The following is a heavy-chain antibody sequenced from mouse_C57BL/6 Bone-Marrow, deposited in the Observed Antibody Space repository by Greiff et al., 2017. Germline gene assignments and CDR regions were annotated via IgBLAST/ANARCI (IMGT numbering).Heavy chain of an antibody. CDR2: IYPSDSET. D-gene: IGHD3-3*01. Sequence: QVQLQQPGAELVRPGSSVKLSCKASGYTFTSYWMDWVKQRPGQGLEWIGNIYPSDSETHYNQKFKDKATLTVDKSSSTAYMQLSSLTSEDSAVYYCARREGHWYFDVWGTGTTVTVSS. J-gene: IGHJ1*03. CDR1: GYTFTSYW. V-gene: IGHV1-61*01. CDR3: ARREGHWYFDV.